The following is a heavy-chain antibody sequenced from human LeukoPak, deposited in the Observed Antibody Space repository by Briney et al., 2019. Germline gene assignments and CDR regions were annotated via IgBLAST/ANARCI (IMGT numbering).Heavy chain of an antibody. CDR2: INSDGSRT. D-gene: IGHD5-24*01. Sequence: PGGSLRLSCAASGFTFSRYWMHWVRQAPGKGLVWVSRINSDGSRTTYADSVKGRFPISRDNAKNTLYMQVSSLRAEDTAVYYCARSINPDYWGQGTLVTVSS. CDR3: ARSINPDY. CDR1: GFTFSRYW. V-gene: IGHV3-74*01. J-gene: IGHJ4*02.